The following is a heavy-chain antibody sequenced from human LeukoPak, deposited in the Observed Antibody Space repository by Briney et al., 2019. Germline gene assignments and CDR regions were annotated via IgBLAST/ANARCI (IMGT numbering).Heavy chain of an antibody. CDR2: IKQDGSEM. CDR3: ATHYYPWVPYSFDW. D-gene: IGHD3-22*01. V-gene: IGHV3-7*01. Sequence: PGVSLTLPCTASGFTLSRYCMSWVPQAPGKGLEGVANIKQDGSEMYYVDSVKGRFTISRDNAKNSLYLQMNSLRAEDTAVYYCATHYYPWVPYSFDWWGQGTLVTVSS. CDR1: GFTLSRYC. J-gene: IGHJ4*02.